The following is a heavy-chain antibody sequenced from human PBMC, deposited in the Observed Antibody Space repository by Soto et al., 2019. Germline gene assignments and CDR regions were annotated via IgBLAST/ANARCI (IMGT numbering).Heavy chain of an antibody. D-gene: IGHD6-19*01. V-gene: IGHV4-31*03. Sequence: SETLSLACIVSGGSISSGGYYWSWIRQHPGKGLEWIGYIYYSGSTYYNPSLKSRVTISVDTSKNQVVLTMTNMDPVDTATYYCALIAVAANWFDPWGQGTLVTVSS. CDR1: GGSISSGGYY. CDR2: IYYSGST. J-gene: IGHJ5*02. CDR3: ALIAVAANWFDP.